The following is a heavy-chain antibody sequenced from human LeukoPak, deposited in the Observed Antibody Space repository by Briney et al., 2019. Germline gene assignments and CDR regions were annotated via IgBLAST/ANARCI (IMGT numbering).Heavy chain of an antibody. J-gene: IGHJ4*02. CDR1: GGSISSYY. Sequence: SETLSLTCTVSGGSISSYYWSWIRQPAGKGLEWIGRIYTSGSTNYNPSLKSRVTMSVDTSKNQFSLKLSSVTAADTAVYYCARANYYYDSSGYSTFDYWGQGTLVTVSS. V-gene: IGHV4-4*07. D-gene: IGHD3-22*01. CDR3: ARANYYYDSSGYSTFDY. CDR2: IYTSGST.